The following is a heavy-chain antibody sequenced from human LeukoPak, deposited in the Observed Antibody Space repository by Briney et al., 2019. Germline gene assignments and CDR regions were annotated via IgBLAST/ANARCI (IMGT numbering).Heavy chain of an antibody. Sequence: SETLSLTCTVSGGSISSSSYYWGWIRQPPGKGLEWMGGIYYSGSTYYNPSLKSRVTISVDTSKNQFSLKLSSVTAADTAVYYCARDVLDLRFLEWLLYGAFDIWGQGTMVTVSS. D-gene: IGHD3-3*01. CDR2: IYYSGST. CDR1: GGSISSSSYY. J-gene: IGHJ3*02. V-gene: IGHV4-39*07. CDR3: ARDVLDLRFLEWLLYGAFDI.